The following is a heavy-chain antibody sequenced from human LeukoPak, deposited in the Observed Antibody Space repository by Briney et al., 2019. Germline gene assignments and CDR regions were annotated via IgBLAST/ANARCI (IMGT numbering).Heavy chain of an antibody. D-gene: IGHD6-19*01. Sequence: GGSLRLSCAGTGFTFSNYWMNWVRQAPGKGLEWVANIKEDGSRINYVDSVKGRFTISRDNVKNSVYLQMDNLRAEDTAVYYCVGSSGWLFDYWGQGILVAVSS. V-gene: IGHV3-7*01. J-gene: IGHJ4*02. CDR3: VGSSGWLFDY. CDR1: GFTFSNYW. CDR2: IKEDGSRI.